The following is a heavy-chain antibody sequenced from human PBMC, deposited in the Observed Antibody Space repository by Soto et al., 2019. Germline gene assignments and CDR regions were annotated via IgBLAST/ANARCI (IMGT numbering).Heavy chain of an antibody. CDR2: ISSSSSTI. D-gene: IGHD2-15*01. J-gene: IGHJ6*02. CDR1: GFTFSSYS. V-gene: IGHV3-48*01. Sequence: GGSLRLSCAASGFTFSSYSMNWVRQAPGKGLEWVSYISSSSSTIYADSVKGRFTISRDNAKNSLYMQMNSLRAEDTAVYYCARDGCSGGGCYSYYYYSGMDVWGQGTTVTVSS. CDR3: ARDGCSGGGCYSYYYYSGMDV.